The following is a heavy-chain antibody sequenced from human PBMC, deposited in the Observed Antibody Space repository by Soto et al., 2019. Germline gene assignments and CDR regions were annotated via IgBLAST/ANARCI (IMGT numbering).Heavy chain of an antibody. CDR3: ARDYYGMDV. CDR1: FGSISSYY. J-gene: IGHJ6*02. CDR2: IYYSGST. Sequence: SETLSLTCAVSFGSISSYYWRWIRQPPGKGLEWIGYIYYSGSTNYNPSLKSRVTISVDRSKNQFSLNVTSVTAADTAVYYCARDYYGMDVWGQGTTVTVSS. V-gene: IGHV4-59*12.